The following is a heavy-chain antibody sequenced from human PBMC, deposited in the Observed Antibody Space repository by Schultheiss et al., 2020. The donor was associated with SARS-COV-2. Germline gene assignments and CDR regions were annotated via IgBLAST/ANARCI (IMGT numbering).Heavy chain of an antibody. CDR2: ISSSSSTI. Sequence: GGSLRLSCAASGFTFSTYNMNWVRQAPGRGLEWVSYISSSSSTIYYADSVKGRFTISRDNAKNSLYLQMNSLRAADTAVYYCAREEGRYCSSTSCYEGRDYWGQGTLVTVSS. CDR3: AREEGRYCSSTSCYEGRDY. J-gene: IGHJ4*02. D-gene: IGHD2-2*01. V-gene: IGHV3-48*01. CDR1: GFTFSTYN.